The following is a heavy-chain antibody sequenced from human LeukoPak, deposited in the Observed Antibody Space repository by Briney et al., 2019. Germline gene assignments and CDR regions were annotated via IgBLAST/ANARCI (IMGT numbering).Heavy chain of an antibody. CDR2: IWYDGSNT. J-gene: IGHJ4*02. CDR3: ATARSYTNSWFFES. Sequence: GRSLRLSCAASGFTFSNYGMHWVRQAAGKGLEWVAIIWYDGSNTYYADSVKGRFTISRDNSENTLYLQMNSLRADDTAVYYCATARSYTNSWFFESWGQGSLVSVSS. D-gene: IGHD6-13*01. CDR1: GFTFSNYG. V-gene: IGHV3-33*01.